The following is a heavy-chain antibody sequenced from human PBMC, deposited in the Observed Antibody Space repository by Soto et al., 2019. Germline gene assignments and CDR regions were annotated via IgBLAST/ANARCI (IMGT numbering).Heavy chain of an antibody. CDR1: GGSISSYY. D-gene: IGHD3-10*01. CDR3: AVLLSGSYYYYFDY. CDR2: IYYSGST. V-gene: IGHV4-59*01. Sequence: ETLSLTCTVSGGSISSYYWSWIRQPPGKGLEWIGYIYYSGSTNYNPSLKSRVTISVDTSKNQFSLKLSSVTAADTAVYYCAVLLSGSYYYYFDYWGQGTLVTVSS. J-gene: IGHJ4*02.